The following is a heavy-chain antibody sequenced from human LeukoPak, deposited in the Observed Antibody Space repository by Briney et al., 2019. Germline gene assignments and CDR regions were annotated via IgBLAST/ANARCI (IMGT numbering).Heavy chain of an antibody. CDR2: ISADNGNT. J-gene: IGHJ6*03. CDR3: ARSGSVGSFGYMDV. Sequence: ASVTVSCKASGYTFTYYGISWVRQSPGQGLEWMGWISADNGNTNYAQKFQGRVTMTTDTATSTAYMELRSLRSDVTAVYYCARSGSVGSFGYMDVWGKGTTVTVSS. D-gene: IGHD1-26*01. CDR1: GYTFTYYG. V-gene: IGHV1-18*01.